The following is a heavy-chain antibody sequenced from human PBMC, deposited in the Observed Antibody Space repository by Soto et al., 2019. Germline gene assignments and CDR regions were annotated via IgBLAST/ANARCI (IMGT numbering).Heavy chain of an antibody. CDR1: GGSISSGGYY. J-gene: IGHJ4*02. Sequence: SETLSLTCTVSGGSISSGGYYWSWIRQHPGKGLEWIGYIYYSGSTYYNPSLKGRFTTSRDNARNSVYLQVNSLRAEDTAVYYCVRDGHSGWHFDSWGQGALVTVS. V-gene: IGHV4-31*03. CDR3: VRDGHSGWHFDS. D-gene: IGHD6-19*01. CDR2: IYYSGST.